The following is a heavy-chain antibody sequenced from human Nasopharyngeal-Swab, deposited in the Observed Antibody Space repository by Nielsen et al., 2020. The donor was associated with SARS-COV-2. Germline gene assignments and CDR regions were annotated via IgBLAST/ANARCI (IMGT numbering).Heavy chain of an antibody. V-gene: IGHV1-8*03. CDR1: GYTFTSYD. D-gene: IGHD6-13*01. J-gene: IGHJ6*02. Sequence: ASVKVSCKASGYTFTSYDINWVRQATGHGLEWMGWMNPNSGNTGYAQKFQGRVTITRNTSISTAYMELSSLRSEDTAVYYCARAGIAAILGVYYYGMDVWGQGTTVTVSS. CDR2: MNPNSGNT. CDR3: ARAGIAAILGVYYYGMDV.